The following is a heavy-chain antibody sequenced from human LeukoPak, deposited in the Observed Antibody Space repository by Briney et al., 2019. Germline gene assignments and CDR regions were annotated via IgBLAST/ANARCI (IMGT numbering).Heavy chain of an antibody. Sequence: SETLSLTCAVYGGSFSGYYWSWSRQPPGKGLEWIGEINHSGSTNYNPSLKSRVTISVDTSKNQFSLKLSSVTAADTAVYYCARFRRYYDSSGYYSAYYYGMDVWGQGTTVTVSS. V-gene: IGHV4-34*01. D-gene: IGHD3-22*01. CDR1: GGSFSGYY. J-gene: IGHJ6*02. CDR2: INHSGST. CDR3: ARFRRYYDSSGYYSAYYYGMDV.